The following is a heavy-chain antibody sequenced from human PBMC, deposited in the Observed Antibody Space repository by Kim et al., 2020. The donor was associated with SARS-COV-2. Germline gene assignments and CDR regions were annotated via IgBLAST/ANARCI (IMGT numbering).Heavy chain of an antibody. J-gene: IGHJ3*01. D-gene: IGHD5-12*01. CDR2: IWYDGSNK. CDR1: GFTFSRYG. Sequence: GGSLRLSCAASGFTFSRYGMHWVRQAPGKGLEWVAIIWYDGSNKFYGDSVKGRFTISRDNSKNTVYLQMNSLRVEDTAVYYCAKVVATIDAYDTFDFWGQGTVVTVSS. CDR3: AKVVATIDAYDTFDF. V-gene: IGHV3-33*06.